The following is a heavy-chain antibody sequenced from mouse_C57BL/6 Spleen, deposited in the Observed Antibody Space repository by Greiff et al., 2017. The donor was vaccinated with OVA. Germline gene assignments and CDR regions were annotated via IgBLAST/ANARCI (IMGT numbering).Heavy chain of an antibody. Sequence: EVQGVESGGGLVKPGGSLKLSCAASGFTFSSYAMSWVRQTPEKRLEWVATISDGGSYTYYPDNVKGRFTISRDNAKNNLYLQMSHLKSEDTAMYYCARSGGMYFDVWGTGTTVTVSS. V-gene: IGHV5-4*01. D-gene: IGHD3-1*01. CDR3: ARSGGMYFDV. J-gene: IGHJ1*03. CDR1: GFTFSSYA. CDR2: ISDGGSYT.